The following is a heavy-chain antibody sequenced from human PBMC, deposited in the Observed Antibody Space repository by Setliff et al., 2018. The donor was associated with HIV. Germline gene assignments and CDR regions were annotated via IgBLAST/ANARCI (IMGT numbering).Heavy chain of an antibody. V-gene: IGHV4-39*01. J-gene: IGHJ4*02. CDR1: GGSISSSSYY. CDR2: IYQSGST. Sequence: PSETLSLTCTVSGGSISSSSYYWGWIRQPPGKGLEWIGSIYQSGSTYYNPSLKSRLTISVDRSRDQFSLRLTSVTAADTAIYYCARLNTFMHFFDSWGQGTLVTVSS. CDR3: ARLNTFMHFFDS. D-gene: IGHD3-16*01.